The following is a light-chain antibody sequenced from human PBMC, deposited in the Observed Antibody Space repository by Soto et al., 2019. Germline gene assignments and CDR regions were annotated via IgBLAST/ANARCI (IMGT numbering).Light chain of an antibody. CDR1: QSVSSN. V-gene: IGKV3-20*01. J-gene: IGKJ4*01. CDR3: QQYGSSPQLT. CDR2: GAY. Sequence: ELVLTQSPATLSVSPGDRATLSCRASQSVSSNLAWHQQRPGQAPRLLIYGAYTRATGIPDRFSGSGSGTDFTPTISRLEPEDFAVYYCQQYGSSPQLTFGGGTKVDIK.